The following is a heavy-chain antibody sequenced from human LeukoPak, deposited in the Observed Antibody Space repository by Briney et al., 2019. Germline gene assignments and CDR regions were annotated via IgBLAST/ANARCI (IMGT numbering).Heavy chain of an antibody. CDR1: GYTFTGYY. J-gene: IGHJ4*02. CDR2: INPNSGGT. V-gene: IGHV1-2*06. D-gene: IGHD4-17*01. CDR3: ASPFPTGYGAY. Sequence: GASVKVSCKASGYTFTGYYIHWVRQAPGQGLEWMGRINPNSGGTNYAQKFQGRVTMTRDTSISTAYMELSSLRSDDTAVYFCASPFPTGYGAYWGQRTLVTVSS.